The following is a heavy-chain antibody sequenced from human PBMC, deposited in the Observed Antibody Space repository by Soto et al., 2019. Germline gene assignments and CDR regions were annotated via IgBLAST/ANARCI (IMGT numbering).Heavy chain of an antibody. Sequence: SETLSLTCTVSGGSISSFYWSWIRQPPGKGLEWIGYIYYSGSTNYNPSLKSRVTISVDTSKNQFSLKLSSVTAADTAVYYCARDGKYCSSTSCYRREGWFDPWGQGTLVTVSS. D-gene: IGHD2-2*02. CDR3: ARDGKYCSSTSCYRREGWFDP. CDR2: IYYSGST. V-gene: IGHV4-59*01. J-gene: IGHJ5*02. CDR1: GGSISSFY.